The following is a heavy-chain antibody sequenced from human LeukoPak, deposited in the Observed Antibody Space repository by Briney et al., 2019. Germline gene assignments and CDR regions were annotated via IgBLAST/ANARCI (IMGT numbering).Heavy chain of an antibody. D-gene: IGHD1-1*01. CDR3: ARTTWLYYYYMDV. CDR1: GFTFSSYW. J-gene: IGHJ6*03. V-gene: IGHV3-7*01. Sequence: GGSLRLSCAASGFTFSSYWMSWVRQAPGKGLEWVANIKQDGSEKYYVDSVKGRFTISRDNAKNSLYLQMNSLRAEDTAVYYCARTTWLYYYYMDVWGKGTTATVSS. CDR2: IKQDGSEK.